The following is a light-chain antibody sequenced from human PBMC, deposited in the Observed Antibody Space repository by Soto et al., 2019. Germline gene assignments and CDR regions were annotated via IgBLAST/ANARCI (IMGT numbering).Light chain of an antibody. CDR2: AAS. CDR3: QQLNSYPRG. CDR1: QGISSY. J-gene: IGKJ3*01. V-gene: IGKV1-9*01. Sequence: DIQFTQSPSFLSASVGDGVTITCRASQGISSYLAWYQQKPGKAPKLLIYAASTLQSGVPSRFSGSGSGTEFTLTISSLQPEDFATYYCQQLNSYPRGFGPGTKVDIK.